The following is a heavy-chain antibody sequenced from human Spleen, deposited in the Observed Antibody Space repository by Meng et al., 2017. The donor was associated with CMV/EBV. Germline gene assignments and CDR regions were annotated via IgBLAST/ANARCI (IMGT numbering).Heavy chain of an antibody. CDR2: IKQDGSEK. CDR1: GFTFDDYG. V-gene: IGHV3-7*01. D-gene: IGHD1-14*01. CDR3: ARDTDRGRFDS. J-gene: IGHJ4*02. Sequence: GESLKISCAASGFTFDDYGMSWVRQAPGKGLEWVANIKQDGSEKYFVDSVKGRFTISRDNAKNSLYLQVNSLRAEDTAVYYCARDTDRGRFDSWGQGTLVTVSS.